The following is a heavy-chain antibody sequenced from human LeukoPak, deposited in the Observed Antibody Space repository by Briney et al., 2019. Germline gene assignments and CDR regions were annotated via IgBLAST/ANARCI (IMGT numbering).Heavy chain of an antibody. D-gene: IGHD6-6*01. V-gene: IGHV4-59*11. Sequence: SETLSLTCIVSGGSINSHYWSWIRQPPGKGLEWIGDIHYTGTTKYNPSVKSRVTISVDTSKNQFSLKLSSVTAADTAVYYCARDGRRVSSSGWFDPWGQGTLVTVSS. CDR3: ARDGRRVSSSGWFDP. CDR2: IHYTGTT. J-gene: IGHJ5*02. CDR1: GGSINSHY.